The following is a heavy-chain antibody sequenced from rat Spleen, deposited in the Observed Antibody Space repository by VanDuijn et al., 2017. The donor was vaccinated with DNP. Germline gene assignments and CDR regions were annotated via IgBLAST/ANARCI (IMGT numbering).Heavy chain of an antibody. J-gene: IGHJ2*01. V-gene: IGHV5-46*01. CDR2: ISTTGGKT. CDR1: GFTFSSFP. CDR3: ARGDYSY. D-gene: IGHD1-7*01. Sequence: EVQLVESGGGLVQPGGSMKLSCAASGFTFSSFPMAWVRQAPTKDLEWVAIISTTGGKTDYRDSVKGRFTVSRDNTRSTLYLQMNGLQTEDTATYYCARGDYSYWGQGVMVTVSS.